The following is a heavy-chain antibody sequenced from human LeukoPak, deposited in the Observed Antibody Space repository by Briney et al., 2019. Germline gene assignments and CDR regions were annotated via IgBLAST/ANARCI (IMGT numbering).Heavy chain of an antibody. V-gene: IGHV1-69*04. D-gene: IGHD3-3*01. J-gene: IGHJ6*03. CDR3: ARDEGYDFWSGRGAYYYYYMDV. Sequence: ASVKVSCKASGGTFSRYTISWVRQAPGQGLEWMGRIIPILGIANYAQKFQGRVTITADKSTSTAYMELSSLRSEDTAVYYCARDEGYDFWSGRGAYYYYYMDVWGKGTTVTVS. CDR2: IIPILGIA. CDR1: GGTFSRYT.